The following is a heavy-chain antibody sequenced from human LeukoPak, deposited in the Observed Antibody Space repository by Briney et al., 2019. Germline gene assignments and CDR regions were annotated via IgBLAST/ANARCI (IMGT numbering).Heavy chain of an antibody. Sequence: GGSLRLSCAASGFTFSSYAMSWVRRAPGKGLEWVSAISGSGGSTYYADSVKGRFTISRDNSKNTLYLQMNSLRAEDTAVYYCAKEGYSYGYRELNWFDPWGQGTLVTVSS. CDR2: ISGSGGST. CDR1: GFTFSSYA. V-gene: IGHV3-23*01. D-gene: IGHD5-18*01. J-gene: IGHJ5*02. CDR3: AKEGYSYGYRELNWFDP.